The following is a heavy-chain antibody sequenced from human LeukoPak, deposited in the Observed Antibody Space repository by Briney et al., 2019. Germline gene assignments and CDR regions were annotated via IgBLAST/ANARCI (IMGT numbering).Heavy chain of an antibody. D-gene: IGHD4-17*01. V-gene: IGHV4-34*01. CDR3: AGLRLDY. J-gene: IGHJ4*02. CDR2: INHSGST. Sequence: SETLSLTCAVYGGSFSGYYWSWFRQPPGKGLEWIGEINHSGSTNYNPSLKSRVTISVDTSKNQFSLKLSSVTAADTAVYYCAGLRLDYWGQGTLVTVSS. CDR1: GGSFSGYY.